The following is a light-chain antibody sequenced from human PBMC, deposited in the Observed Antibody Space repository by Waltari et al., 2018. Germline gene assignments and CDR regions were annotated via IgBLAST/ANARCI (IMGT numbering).Light chain of an antibody. Sequence: QSALTQPASVSGSPGQSITISCTGTSSDVGFYNYVSRYQQNPGKAPKLMIYDCSGRPAGVASRLSDSKSGNTASLTISGLQADDESVYYCNSYPGRSTWVFGGGTKLTVL. CDR1: SSDVGFYNY. CDR2: DCS. CDR3: NSYPGRSTWV. V-gene: IGLV2-14*01. J-gene: IGLJ3*02.